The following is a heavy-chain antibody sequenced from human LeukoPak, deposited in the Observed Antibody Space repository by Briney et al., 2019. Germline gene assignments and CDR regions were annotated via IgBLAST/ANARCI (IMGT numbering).Heavy chain of an antibody. CDR3: AKKQGGIIVATTLHYYYGMDV. D-gene: IGHD5-12*01. V-gene: IGHV3-23*01. Sequence: GGSLRLSCAASGFTFSSYAMSWVRQAPGKGLEWVSAISGSGGSTYYADSVKGRFTISRDNSKNTLYLQMNSLRAEDTAVYYCAKKQGGIIVATTLHYYYGMDVWGQGTTVTVSS. CDR2: ISGSGGST. J-gene: IGHJ6*02. CDR1: GFTFSSYA.